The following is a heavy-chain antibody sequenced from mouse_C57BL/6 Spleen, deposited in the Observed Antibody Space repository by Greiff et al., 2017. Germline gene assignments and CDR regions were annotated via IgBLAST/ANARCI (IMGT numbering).Heavy chain of an antibody. CDR1: GYSFTGYY. D-gene: IGHD1-1*01. V-gene: IGHV1-42*01. CDR2: INPSTGGT. CDR3: ARTPYYYGSSSGAMDY. Sequence: VQLQQSGPELVKPGASVKISCKASGYSFTGYYMNWVKQSPEKSLEWIGEINPSTGGTTYNQKFKAKATLTVDKSSSTAYMQLKSLTSEDSAVXYCARTPYYYGSSSGAMDYWGQGTSVTVSS. J-gene: IGHJ4*01.